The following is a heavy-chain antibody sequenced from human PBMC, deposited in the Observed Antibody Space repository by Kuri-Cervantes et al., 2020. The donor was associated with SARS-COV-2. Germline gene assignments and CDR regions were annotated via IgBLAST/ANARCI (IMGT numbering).Heavy chain of an antibody. Sequence: GGSLRLSCAVSGFTFSNYGMNWVRQAPGKGLEWVAHINSISSNIGYADSVKGRLTISRDNAKNSLYLQMNSLRADDTALYYCARDKDGIEEFDYWGQGTLVTVSS. D-gene: IGHD5-24*01. J-gene: IGHJ4*02. CDR2: INSISSNI. CDR3: ARDKDGIEEFDY. CDR1: GFTFSNYG. V-gene: IGHV3-48*04.